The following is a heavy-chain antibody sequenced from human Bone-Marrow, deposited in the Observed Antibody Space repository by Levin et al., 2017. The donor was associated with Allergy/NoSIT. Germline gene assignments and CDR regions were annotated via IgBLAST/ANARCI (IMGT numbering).Heavy chain of an antibody. V-gene: IGHV3-9*01. CDR3: AKDRVDSTSDYYYYFGMDV. CDR2: INWNSAYI. Sequence: GGSLRLSCAASGFTFDDYAMHWVRQAPGKGLEWVSVINWNSAYIGYADSVCGRFTISRDNAKNSLYLQMNSLRAEDTAVYYCAKDRVDSTSDYYYYFGMDVWGQGTTVTVS. J-gene: IGHJ6*02. CDR1: GFTFDDYA. D-gene: IGHD2-2*01.